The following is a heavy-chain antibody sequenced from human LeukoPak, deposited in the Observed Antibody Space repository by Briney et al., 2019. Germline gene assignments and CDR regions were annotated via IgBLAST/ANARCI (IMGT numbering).Heavy chain of an antibody. D-gene: IGHD3-3*01. CDR2: IIPIFGTA. J-gene: IGHJ5*02. CDR1: GGTFSSYA. Sequence: ASVKVSCKASGGTFSSYAISWVRQAPGQGLEWMGGIIPIFGTANYAQKFQGRVTITTDESTSTAYMELSSLRSEDTAVYYCARRITIFGVVNSGGSWDEPRPSYNWFDPWGQGTLVTVSS. CDR3: ARRITIFGVVNSGGSWDEPRPSYNWFDP. V-gene: IGHV1-69*05.